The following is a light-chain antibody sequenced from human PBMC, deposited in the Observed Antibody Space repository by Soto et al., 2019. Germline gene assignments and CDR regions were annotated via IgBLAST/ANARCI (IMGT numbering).Light chain of an antibody. CDR3: SSYTSSSTQVV. J-gene: IGLJ2*01. CDR2: EVS. Sequence: QSALTQPASVSGSPGQSITISCTGASRDVGGYNYVSWYQHHPGKAPKLMIYEVSNRPSGVSNRFSGSKSGNTASLTISGLQAEDEADYYCSSYTSSSTQVVFGGGTKVTVL. V-gene: IGLV2-14*01. CDR1: SRDVGGYNY.